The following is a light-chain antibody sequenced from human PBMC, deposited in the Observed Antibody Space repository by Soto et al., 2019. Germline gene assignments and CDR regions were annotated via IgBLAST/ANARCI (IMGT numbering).Light chain of an antibody. CDR3: ETWDSNIRV. CDR1: SGHRSYI. CDR2: LEGSGSY. J-gene: IGLJ2*01. V-gene: IGLV4-60*03. Sequence: QPVLTQSSSASASPGSSVKLTCTLSSGHRSYIIAWHQQQPGKAPRYLMKLEGSGSYNKGSGVPDRFSGSSSGADRYLTMSNLQSEDEADYYCETWDSNIRVFGGGTKVTVL.